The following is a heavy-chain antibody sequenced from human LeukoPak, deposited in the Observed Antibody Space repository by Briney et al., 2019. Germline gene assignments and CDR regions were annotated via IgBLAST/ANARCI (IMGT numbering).Heavy chain of an antibody. CDR3: ATDRNSGKYYDY. Sequence: GGSLRLSCAASGFTFSSYAMHWVRQAPGKGLEWVAVISYDGSNKYYADSVKDRFTISRDNSKNTLYLQMNSLRAEDTAVYYCATDRNSGKYYDYWGQGTLVTVSS. CDR1: GFTFSSYA. J-gene: IGHJ4*02. CDR2: ISYDGSNK. V-gene: IGHV3-30-3*01. D-gene: IGHD1-26*01.